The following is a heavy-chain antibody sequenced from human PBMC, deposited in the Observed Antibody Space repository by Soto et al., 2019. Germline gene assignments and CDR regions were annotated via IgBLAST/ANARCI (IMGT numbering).Heavy chain of an antibody. CDR2: VSTSGAT. D-gene: IGHD3-9*01. Sequence: SETLSLTCTVPDDFISSYYWNWIRQPAGKGLEWIGRVSTSGATNYNPSLESRVTMSVDTSKNQFSLKLTSVTAADTAVYFCARADYEILTGSYAMDVWGQGTTVTVSS. J-gene: IGHJ6*02. V-gene: IGHV4-4*07. CDR1: DDFISSYY. CDR3: ARADYEILTGSYAMDV.